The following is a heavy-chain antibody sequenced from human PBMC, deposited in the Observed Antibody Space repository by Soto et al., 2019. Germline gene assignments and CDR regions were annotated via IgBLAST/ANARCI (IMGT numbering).Heavy chain of an antibody. J-gene: IGHJ3*02. V-gene: IGHV3-15*01. D-gene: IGHD4-17*01. CDR2: IKSKTDGGTT. CDR3: TTRYGDFLTDAFDI. Sequence: GGSLRLSCAASGFTFSNAWMSWVRQAPGKGLEWVGRIKSKTDGGTTDYAATVKGRFTISRDDSKNTLYLQMNSLKTEDTAVYYCTTRYGDFLTDAFDIWGQGTMVTVSS. CDR1: GFTFSNAW.